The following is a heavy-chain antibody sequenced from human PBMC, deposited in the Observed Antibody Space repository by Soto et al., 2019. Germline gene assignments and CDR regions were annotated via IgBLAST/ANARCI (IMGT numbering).Heavy chain of an antibody. CDR3: GRGRGGFDA. J-gene: IGHJ5*02. V-gene: IGHV4-34*01. Sequence: SETLSLTCAVYGASLSDNSCNWLRQPPGKGLEWIGEINHSGNTNYNPSPKSRVTISIDTSKNQLSLNLRSVSAAGTAGYYCGRGRGGFDAWGQGTPVTVSS. CDR1: GASLSDNS. CDR2: INHSGNT.